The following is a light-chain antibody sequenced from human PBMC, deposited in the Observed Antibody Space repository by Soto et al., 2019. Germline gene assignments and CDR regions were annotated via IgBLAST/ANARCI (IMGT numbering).Light chain of an antibody. CDR1: SSDVGGYNY. CDR2: DVS. Sequence: QCALTQPASVSGSPGQSITISWTGTSSDVGGYNYVSWYQQHPGKAPKLMIYDVSNRPSGVSNRFSGSKSGNTASLTISGLQAEDEADYYCSSYTSSSTLHYVFGTGTKLTVL. V-gene: IGLV2-14*01. J-gene: IGLJ1*01. CDR3: SSYTSSSTLHYV.